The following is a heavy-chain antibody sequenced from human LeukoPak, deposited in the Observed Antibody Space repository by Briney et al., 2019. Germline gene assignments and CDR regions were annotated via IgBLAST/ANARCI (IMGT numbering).Heavy chain of an antibody. J-gene: IGHJ4*02. D-gene: IGHD6-13*01. Sequence: GGSLRLSCAASGFTFSDYYMSWIRQAPGEGLEWVSYISSSTSYTNYADSVKGRFTISRDNAKNSLYLQMNSLRAEDTAVYYCATDRSSSSWFDYWGQGTLVTVSS. V-gene: IGHV3-11*05. CDR3: ATDRSSSSWFDY. CDR2: ISSSTSYT. CDR1: GFTFSDYY.